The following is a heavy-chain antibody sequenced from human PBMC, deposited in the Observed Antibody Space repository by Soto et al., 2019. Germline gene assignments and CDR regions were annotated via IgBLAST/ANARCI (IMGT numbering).Heavy chain of an antibody. J-gene: IGHJ4*02. V-gene: IGHV4-39*01. D-gene: IGHD1-1*01. CDR1: GGPFDSTGYY. Sequence: QLQLQESGPGLVKPSETLSLTCTVSGGPFDSTGYYWAWVRQPPGKGLEWLAYIYYSGSTYYNPSLKSRLTISLDTARNQLALSLSSVTATDTAVYYCSTVPIVGTTPYYCDSWGQGTLVTVSS. CDR2: IYYSGST. CDR3: STVPIVGTTPYYCDS.